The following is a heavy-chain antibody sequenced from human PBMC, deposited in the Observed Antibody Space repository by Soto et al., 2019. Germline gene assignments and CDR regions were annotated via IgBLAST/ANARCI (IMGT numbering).Heavy chain of an antibody. Sequence: QVQLVQSGAEVKKPGSSVKVSCKASGGTFSSYTISWVRQAPGQGLEWMGRIIPILGIANYAQKFPGRVTITADKSTSTAYMELSSLRSEDTAVYYCARDLGGTTGDYWGQGTLVTVSS. J-gene: IGHJ4*02. D-gene: IGHD1-7*01. CDR1: GGTFSSYT. CDR2: IIPILGIA. V-gene: IGHV1-69*08. CDR3: ARDLGGTTGDY.